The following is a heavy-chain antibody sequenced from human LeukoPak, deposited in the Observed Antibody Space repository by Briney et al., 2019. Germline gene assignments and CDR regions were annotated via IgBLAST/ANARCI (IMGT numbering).Heavy chain of an antibody. D-gene: IGHD3-10*01. CDR2: INPNSGGT. Sequence: ASVKVSCKASGYTFTGYYMYWVRQAPGQGLEWMGWINPNSGGTNYAQKFQGRVTMTRDTSISTAYMELSRLRSDDTAVYYCAREIWFGEFFYYMDVWGKGTTVTVSS. CDR1: GYTFTGYY. CDR3: AREIWFGEFFYYMDV. J-gene: IGHJ6*03. V-gene: IGHV1-2*02.